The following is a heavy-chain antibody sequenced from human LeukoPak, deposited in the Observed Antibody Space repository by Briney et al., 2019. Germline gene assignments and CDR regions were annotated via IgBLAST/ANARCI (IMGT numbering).Heavy chain of an antibody. CDR1: GFTFSSYG. CDR3: AKDSADSSGWYDY. CDR2: IRYDGSNK. V-gene: IGHV3-30*02. D-gene: IGHD6-19*01. Sequence: PGGSLRLSCAASGFTFSSYGMHWVRQAPGKGLEWVAFIRYDGSNKYYADSVKGRFTISRDNSKNTLYLQMNSLRAEDTAVYYCAKDSADSSGWYDYWGQGTLVTVSS. J-gene: IGHJ4*02.